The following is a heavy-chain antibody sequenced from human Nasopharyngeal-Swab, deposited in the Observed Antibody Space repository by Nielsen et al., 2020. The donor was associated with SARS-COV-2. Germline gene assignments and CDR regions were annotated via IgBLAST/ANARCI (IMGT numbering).Heavy chain of an antibody. CDR3: ARDGGSGNFDY. CDR2: ISSSGSTI. V-gene: IGHV3-48*03. Sequence: GGSLRLSCAASGFTFSSYEMNWVRQAPGKGLEWVSYISSSGSTIYYADSVKGRFTISRDNAKNSLYLQMNSLRAEDTAVYYCARDGGSGNFDYWGQGTLVTASS. D-gene: IGHD6-19*01. CDR1: GFTFSSYE. J-gene: IGHJ4*02.